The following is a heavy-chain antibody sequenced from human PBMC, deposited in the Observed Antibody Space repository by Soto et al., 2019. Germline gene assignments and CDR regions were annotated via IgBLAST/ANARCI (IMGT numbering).Heavy chain of an antibody. D-gene: IGHD1-1*01. CDR3: ARHIHNQGFEYYFDS. CDR1: GGSITSSGSV. Sequence: QLQLQESGPGLVKPSETLSLTCNASGGSITSSGSVWGWIRQSPGKGLEWIGTIDYSGNIYYIPSLKSRITISVDTSKNQISLKLSSVTAADTAVYYCARHIHNQGFEYYFDSWGQGTLVTVSS. CDR2: IDYSGNI. J-gene: IGHJ4*02. V-gene: IGHV4-39*01.